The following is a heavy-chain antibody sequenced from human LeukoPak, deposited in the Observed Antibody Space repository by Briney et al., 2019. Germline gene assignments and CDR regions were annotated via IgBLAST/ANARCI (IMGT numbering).Heavy chain of an antibody. CDR2: IRQDGSDK. J-gene: IGHJ4*02. Sequence: PGGSLRLSCAASGFTFSSYGMHWVRQAPGKGLKWVAFIRQDGSDKYYVDSVKGRFTISRDNSKNTLYLQINSLTVEDTAVFYCAKDPGSGIPDHFDYWGQGTLVTVSS. V-gene: IGHV3-30*02. CDR1: GFTFSSYG. CDR3: AKDPGSGIPDHFDY. D-gene: IGHD2-15*01.